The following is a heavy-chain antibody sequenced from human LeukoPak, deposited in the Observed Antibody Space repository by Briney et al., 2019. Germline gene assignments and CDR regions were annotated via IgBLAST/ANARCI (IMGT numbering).Heavy chain of an antibody. CDR2: FDPEDGET. J-gene: IGHJ4*02. CDR1: GYTLTELS. CDR3: ATGGGNSGGGYFDY. Sequence: ASVKVPCKVSGYTLTELSMHWVRQAPGKGLEWMGGFDPEDGETIYAQKFQGRVTMTEDTSTDTAYMELSSLRSEDTAVYYCATGGGNSGGGYFDYWGQGTLVSVSS. V-gene: IGHV1-24*01. D-gene: IGHD4-23*01.